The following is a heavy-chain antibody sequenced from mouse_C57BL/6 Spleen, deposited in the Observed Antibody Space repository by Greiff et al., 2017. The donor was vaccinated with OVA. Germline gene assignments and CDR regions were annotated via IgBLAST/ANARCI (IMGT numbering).Heavy chain of an antibody. CDR3: ARRYYYGRSGFAY. Sequence: QVQLQQPGAELVMPGASVKLSCKASGYTFTSYWMHWVKQRPGQGLEWIGEIDPSDSYTNYNQKFKGKSTLTVDTSSSTAYMQLSSLTSEDSAVYYCARRYYYGRSGFAYWGQGTLVTVSA. J-gene: IGHJ3*01. CDR2: IDPSDSYT. CDR1: GYTFTSYW. V-gene: IGHV1-69*01. D-gene: IGHD1-1*01.